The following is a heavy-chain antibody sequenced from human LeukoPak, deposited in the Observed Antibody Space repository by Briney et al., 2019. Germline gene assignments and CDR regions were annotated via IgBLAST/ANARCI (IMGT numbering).Heavy chain of an antibody. V-gene: IGHV1-2*02. D-gene: IGHD3-22*01. CDR2: INPNSGGT. J-gene: IGHJ4*02. CDR1: GYTFTDYY. CDR3: ARGVSGYFYLFDY. Sequence: ASVKVSCKASGYTFTDYYMHWVRQAPGQGLEWMGWINPNSGGTNSAQKFQGRVTMTRDTSISTGYMELSRLRSDDTAVYYCARGVSGYFYLFDYWGQGTLVTVSS.